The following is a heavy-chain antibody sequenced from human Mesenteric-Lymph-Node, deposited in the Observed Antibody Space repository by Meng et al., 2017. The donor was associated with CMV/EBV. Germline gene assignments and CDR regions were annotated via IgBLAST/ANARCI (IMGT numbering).Heavy chain of an antibody. CDR2: IYSGGSST. V-gene: IGHV3-23*03. Sequence: GGSLRLSCAASGFTFSSYAMSWVRQAPGKGLEWVSVIYSGGSSTYYADSVKGRFTISRDNSKNTLYLQMNSLRAEDTAVYYCAKTQVSGYDQYYYYYYGMDVWGQGTTVTVSS. CDR3: AKTQVSGYDQYYYYYYGMDV. CDR1: GFTFSSYA. D-gene: IGHD5-12*01. J-gene: IGHJ6*02.